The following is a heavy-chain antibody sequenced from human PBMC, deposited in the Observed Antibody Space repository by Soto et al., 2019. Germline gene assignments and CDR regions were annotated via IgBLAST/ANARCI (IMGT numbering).Heavy chain of an antibody. V-gene: IGHV1-3*01. D-gene: IGHD3-22*01. J-gene: IGHJ1*01. CDR3: ARDHTPGYYYDSSGYYGPGSAYFQH. CDR1: GYTFTGYA. CDR2: INAGNGNT. Sequence: ASVKVSCKASGYTFTGYAMHWVRQAPGQRLEWMGWINAGNGNTKYSQKFQGRVTITRDTSASTAYMELSSLRSEDTAVYYCARDHTPGYYYDSSGYYGPGSAYFQHWGQGTLVTVSS.